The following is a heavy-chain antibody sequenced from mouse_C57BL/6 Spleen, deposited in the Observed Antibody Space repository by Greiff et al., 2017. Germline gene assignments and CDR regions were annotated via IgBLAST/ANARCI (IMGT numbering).Heavy chain of an antibody. Sequence: VQLQQPGAELVKPGASVKMSCKASGYTFTSYWITWVKQRPGQGLEWIGDIYPGSGSTNYNEKFKSKDTLTVDTSSSTAYMQLSSLTSEDSAVYYCAREVYSNYVGGAMDYWGQGTSVTVSS. J-gene: IGHJ4*01. V-gene: IGHV1-55*01. CDR1: GYTFTSYW. CDR3: AREVYSNYVGGAMDY. D-gene: IGHD2-5*01. CDR2: IYPGSGST.